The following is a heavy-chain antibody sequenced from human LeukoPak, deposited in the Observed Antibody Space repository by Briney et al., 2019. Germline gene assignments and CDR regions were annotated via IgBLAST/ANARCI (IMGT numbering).Heavy chain of an antibody. Sequence: ASVKVSCKASGYTFTGYYMHWVRQAPGQGLEWMGWINPNSGGTNYAQKFQGRVTMTRDTSISTAYMELSRLRSDDTAVYYCARVWAPRDIAAAGITRNYYYYYMDVWGKGTTVTVSS. D-gene: IGHD6-13*01. J-gene: IGHJ6*03. V-gene: IGHV1-2*02. CDR2: INPNSGGT. CDR3: ARVWAPRDIAAAGITRNYYYYYMDV. CDR1: GYTFTGYY.